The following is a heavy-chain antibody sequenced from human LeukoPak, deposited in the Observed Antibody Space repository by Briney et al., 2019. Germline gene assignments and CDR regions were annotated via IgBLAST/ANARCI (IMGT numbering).Heavy chain of an antibody. CDR2: INHNGST. V-gene: IGHV4-34*01. J-gene: IGHJ4*02. Sequence: SETLSLTCAVYGGSFSGYYWSWIRQPPGKGLEWIGEINHNGSTNYNPSLKSRATISVDTSKNQFSLKLSSVTAADTAVYYCAKVPAAMGYFDYWGQGTLVTVSS. CDR3: AKVPAAMGYFDY. CDR1: GGSFSGYY. D-gene: IGHD2-2*01.